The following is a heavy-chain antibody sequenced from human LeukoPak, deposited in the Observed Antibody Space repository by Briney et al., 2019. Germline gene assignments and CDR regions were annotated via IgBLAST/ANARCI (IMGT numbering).Heavy chain of an antibody. V-gene: IGHV4-4*02. J-gene: IGHJ2*01. CDR3: ARVEQQLVEEDYWYFDL. D-gene: IGHD6-13*01. Sequence: GTLSLTRAVSGGSISSSNWWSWVRQPPGKGLEWIGEIYHSGSTNYNPSLKSRVTISVDKSKNQFSLKLISVTAADTAVYYCARVEQQLVEEDYWYFDLWGRGTLVTVSS. CDR1: GGSISSSNW. CDR2: IYHSGST.